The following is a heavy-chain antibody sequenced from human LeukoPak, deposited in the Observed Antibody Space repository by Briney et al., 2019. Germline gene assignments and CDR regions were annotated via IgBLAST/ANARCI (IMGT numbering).Heavy chain of an antibody. CDR3: AREQYHYDNSGYYDY. V-gene: IGHV1-18*01. CDR2: ITVYNGNT. CDR1: GYSFTNYG. D-gene: IGHD3-22*01. J-gene: IGHJ4*02. Sequence: ASVKVSCKTSGYSFTNYGITWVRQAPGQGLEWMGWITVYNGNTNYAQKFQGRVTMTTDTSTSTAYMELRSLRSDDTAVYYCAREQYHYDNSGYYDYWGQGALVTVSS.